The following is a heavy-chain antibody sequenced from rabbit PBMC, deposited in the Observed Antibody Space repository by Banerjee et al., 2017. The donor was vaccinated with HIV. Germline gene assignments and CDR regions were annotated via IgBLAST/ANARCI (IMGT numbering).Heavy chain of an antibody. CDR3: EREGRKGRYLNL. V-gene: IGHV1S40*01. D-gene: IGHD5-1*01. Sequence: QSLEESGGDLVKPGASLTLTCTASGFSFSSGYDMCWVRQAPGKGLEWIGCINAGSGSTYYARGAKGRFTRAKTSATTVTLQMTSRTEAEQETEGGEREGRKGRYLNLWGPGTLVTVS. CDR2: INAGSGST. CDR1: GFSFSSGYD. J-gene: IGHJ4*01.